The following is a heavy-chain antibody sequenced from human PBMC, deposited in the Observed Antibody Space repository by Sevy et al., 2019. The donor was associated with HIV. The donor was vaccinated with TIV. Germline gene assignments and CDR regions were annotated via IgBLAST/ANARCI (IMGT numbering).Heavy chain of an antibody. D-gene: IGHD2-15*01. CDR3: APSSGGTWYYGMDV. V-gene: IGHV3-21*01. J-gene: IGHJ6*02. Sequence: GGSLRLSCAASGFTFSSDSMNCVRQAPGKGLEWVSYISSSSSYIYYADSVKGRFTISRDNAKNSLYLQMNSLRAEDTAVYYCAPSSGGTWYYGMDVWGQGTTVTVSS. CDR2: ISSSSSYI. CDR1: GFTFSSDS.